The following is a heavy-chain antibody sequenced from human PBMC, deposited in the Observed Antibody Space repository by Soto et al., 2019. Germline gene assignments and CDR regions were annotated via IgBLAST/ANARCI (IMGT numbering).Heavy chain of an antibody. D-gene: IGHD3-10*01. Sequence: GGSLRLSCAASGFTFSSYEMNWVRLAPGKGLEWISYISSSGNTIYYADSVKGRFTISRDNAKNSLYLQMNSLRAEDTALYYCARLPGDHESWFDPWGQGTLVTVSS. CDR2: ISSSGNTI. CDR3: ARLPGDHESWFDP. J-gene: IGHJ5*02. V-gene: IGHV3-48*03. CDR1: GFTFSSYE.